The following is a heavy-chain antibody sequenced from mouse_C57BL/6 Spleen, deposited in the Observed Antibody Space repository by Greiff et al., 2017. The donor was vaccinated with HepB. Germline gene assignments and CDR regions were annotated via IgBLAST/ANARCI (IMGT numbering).Heavy chain of an antibody. J-gene: IGHJ1*03. Sequence: QVQLQQPGAELVRPGSSVKLSCKASGYTFTSYWMHWVKQRPIQGLEWIGNIDPSDSETHYNQKFKDKATLTVDKSSSTAYMQLSSLTSEDSAVYCCTRLFITTGVATRYFDVWGTGTTVTVSS. CDR1: GYTFTSYW. D-gene: IGHD1-1*01. CDR2: IDPSDSET. CDR3: TRLFITTGVATRYFDV. V-gene: IGHV1-52*01.